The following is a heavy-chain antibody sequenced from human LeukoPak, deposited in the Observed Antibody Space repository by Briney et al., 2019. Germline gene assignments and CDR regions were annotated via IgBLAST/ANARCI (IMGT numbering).Heavy chain of an antibody. V-gene: IGHV3-30*04. CDR3: ARDPLGLWFGELSNYFDY. Sequence: GGSLRLSCAASGFTFSSYAMHWVRQAPGKGLEWVAVISYDGSNKYYADSVKGRFTISRDNSKNTLYLQMNSLRAEDTAVYYCARDPLGLWFGELSNYFDYWAREPWSPSPQ. J-gene: IGHJ4*02. CDR2: ISYDGSNK. CDR1: GFTFSSYA. D-gene: IGHD3-10*01.